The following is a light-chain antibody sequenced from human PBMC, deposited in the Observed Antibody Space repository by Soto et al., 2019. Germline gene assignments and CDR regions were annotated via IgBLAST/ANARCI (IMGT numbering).Light chain of an antibody. J-gene: IGKJ4*01. CDR2: DAS. CDR3: QQYNSYSAIT. V-gene: IGKV1-5*01. CDR1: QSIRPW. Sequence: DIQMTQSPSTLSASVGDRVTITCRASQSIRPWLAWYQQKPGKAPKLLIYDASTLESGVPSRFSGSGSGTEFTLTISSLQSDDFAPYYCQQYNSYSAITFGGGTRVE.